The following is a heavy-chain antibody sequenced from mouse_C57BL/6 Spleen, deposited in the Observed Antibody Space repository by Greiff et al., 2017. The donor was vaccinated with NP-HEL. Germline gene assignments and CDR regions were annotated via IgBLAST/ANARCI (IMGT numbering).Heavy chain of an antibody. CDR2: INPSNGGT. Sequence: VKLQESGTELVKPGASVKLSCKASGYTFTSYWMHWVKQRPGQGLEWIGNINPSNGGTNYNEKFKSKATLTVDKSASTAYMQLSSLTSEDSAVYYCARGGLYDGYYDAMDYWGQGTSVTVSS. J-gene: IGHJ4*01. CDR3: ARGGLYDGYYDAMDY. CDR1: GYTFTSYW. V-gene: IGHV1-53*01. D-gene: IGHD2-3*01.